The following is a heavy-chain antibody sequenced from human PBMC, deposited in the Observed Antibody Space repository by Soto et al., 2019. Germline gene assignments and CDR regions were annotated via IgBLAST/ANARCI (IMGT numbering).Heavy chain of an antibody. J-gene: IGHJ5*02. D-gene: IGHD6-13*01. Sequence: QITLKESGPTLVKPTQTLTLTCTFSGFSLSTSGVGVGWIRQPPGKALEWLALIYWDDDKRYSPSLKSRLTTTTDTSTNQLVLTLTNKDPVDTATYYSALKGSRHSSSLYWGGEVEFAPWGQGTLVTVSS. CDR2: IYWDDDK. V-gene: IGHV2-5*02. CDR3: ALKGSRHSSSLYWGGEVEFAP. CDR1: GFSLSTSGVG.